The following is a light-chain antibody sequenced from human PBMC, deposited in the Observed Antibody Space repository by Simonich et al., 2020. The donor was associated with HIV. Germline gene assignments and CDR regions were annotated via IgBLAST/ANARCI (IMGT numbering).Light chain of an antibody. CDR2: AAT. Sequence: DIQMTQSPSSLSASVGDRVTVSCRASQSISSYLNWYQHKQGKAPQLLIYAATSLQRGVPSRFSGSASGTDFTLTISSLQPEDFATYYCQQSFSTPWTFGQGTTVDIK. CDR1: QSISSY. CDR3: QQSFSTPWT. J-gene: IGKJ1*01. V-gene: IGKV1-39*01.